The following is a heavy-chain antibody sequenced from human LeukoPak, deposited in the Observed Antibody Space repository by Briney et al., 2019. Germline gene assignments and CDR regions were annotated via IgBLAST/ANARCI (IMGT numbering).Heavy chain of an antibody. CDR1: GGSISSYY. V-gene: IGHV4-59*01. D-gene: IGHD3-3*01. CDR3: ARAVYYDFWSGYPDHYYMDV. Sequence: SETLSLTCTVSGGSISSYYWSWIRQPPGKGLESIGYIYYSGSTNYNPSLKSRVTISVDTSKNQFSLKLSSVTAADTAVYYCARAVYYDFWSGYPDHYYMDVWGKGTTVTVSS. J-gene: IGHJ6*03. CDR2: IYYSGST.